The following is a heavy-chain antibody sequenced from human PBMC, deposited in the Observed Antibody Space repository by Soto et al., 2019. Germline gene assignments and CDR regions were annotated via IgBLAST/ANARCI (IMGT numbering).Heavy chain of an antibody. V-gene: IGHV3-13*04. Sequence: EVQLVESGGGLVQPGGSLRLSCAASGFTFSSYVMHWVRQATGKGLEWVSAIGTAGDTYYPGSVKGRFTISREDAKNSLYLQMNSLRAGDTAVYYCARGEMGIVRSYWSFDLWGRGTLVTVSS. J-gene: IGHJ2*01. CDR3: ARGEMGIVRSYWSFDL. CDR1: GFTFSSYV. D-gene: IGHD3-22*01. CDR2: IGTAGDT.